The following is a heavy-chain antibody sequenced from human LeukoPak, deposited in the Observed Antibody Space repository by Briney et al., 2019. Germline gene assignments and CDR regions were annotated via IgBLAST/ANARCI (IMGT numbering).Heavy chain of an antibody. V-gene: IGHV3-66*01. CDR2: IYSGGST. Sequence: GGSLRLSCEASGFTFSSYAMSWVRQAPGKGLEWVSVIYSGGSTYYADSVKGRFTISRDNSKNTLYLQMNSLRAEDTAVYYCARDGTHDAFDIWGQGTMVTVSS. D-gene: IGHD1/OR15-1a*01. CDR1: GFTFSSYA. CDR3: ARDGTHDAFDI. J-gene: IGHJ3*02.